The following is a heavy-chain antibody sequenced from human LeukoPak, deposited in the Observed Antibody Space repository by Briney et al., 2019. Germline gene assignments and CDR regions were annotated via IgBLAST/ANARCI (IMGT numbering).Heavy chain of an antibody. Sequence: SETLSLTCTVSGGSISSYYWSWIRQPPGKGLEWIGYIYYSGRTNYNPSLKSRVTISVDTSKNQFSLKLSSVTAADTAVYYCARAGTTIFGVVTSYGMDVWGQGTTVTVSS. CDR1: GGSISSYY. V-gene: IGHV4-59*01. CDR2: IYYSGRT. CDR3: ARAGTTIFGVVTSYGMDV. D-gene: IGHD3-3*01. J-gene: IGHJ6*02.